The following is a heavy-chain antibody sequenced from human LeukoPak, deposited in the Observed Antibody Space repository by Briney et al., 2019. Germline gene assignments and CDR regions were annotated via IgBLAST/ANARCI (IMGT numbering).Heavy chain of an antibody. CDR1: GYTFTGYY. Sequence: ASVKVSCKASGYTFTGYYMHWVRQAPGQGLEWMGWINPNSGGTNYAQKFQGRVTMTRDTSISTAYMELSRLRSDDTAVYYCARELAVAGTRFDPWGQGTLVTVSS. J-gene: IGHJ5*02. CDR3: ARELAVAGTRFDP. D-gene: IGHD6-19*01. CDR2: INPNSGGT. V-gene: IGHV1-2*02.